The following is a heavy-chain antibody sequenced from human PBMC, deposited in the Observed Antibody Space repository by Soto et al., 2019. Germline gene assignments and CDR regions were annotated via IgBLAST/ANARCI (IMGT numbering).Heavy chain of an antibody. V-gene: IGHV4-30-4*01. D-gene: IGHD3-22*01. Sequence: TLSLTCAVSGGSISSGDYYGSWIRQPPGKGLEWIGYIYYSGSTYYNQSLKSRVTISVDTSKNQFSLKLSSVTAADTAVYYCDRALRITMIVVDNNWFDPWGQGTLVT. CDR2: IYYSGST. CDR1: GGSISSGDYY. J-gene: IGHJ5*02. CDR3: DRALRITMIVVDNNWFDP.